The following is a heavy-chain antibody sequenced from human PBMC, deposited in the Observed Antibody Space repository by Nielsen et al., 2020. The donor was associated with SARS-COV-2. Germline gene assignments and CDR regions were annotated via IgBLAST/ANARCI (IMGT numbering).Heavy chain of an antibody. D-gene: IGHD6-19*01. V-gene: IGHV1-69*05. CDR3: VTVLADLAFDP. CDR1: GGAFSTYV. Sequence: SVKVSCKASGGAFSTYVMNWVRQAPGQGLEWMGGIIPIFDTTNYAQKFQGRVVFTSDTAATAAYMELNSLRFEDTAVYFCVTVLADLAFDPWGQGTLVTVSS. CDR2: IIPIFDTT. J-gene: IGHJ5*02.